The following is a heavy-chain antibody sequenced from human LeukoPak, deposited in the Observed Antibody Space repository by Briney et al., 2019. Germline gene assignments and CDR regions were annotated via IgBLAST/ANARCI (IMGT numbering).Heavy chain of an antibody. Sequence: ASVKVSCMASGYTFTSYDINWVRQATGQGLEWMGWMNPNSGNTGYAQKFQGRVTMTRNTSISTAYMELSSLRSEDTAVYYCARGPMYYDSSGYHYYFDHWGQGTLVTVSS. D-gene: IGHD3-22*01. J-gene: IGHJ4*02. CDR1: GYTFTSYD. CDR3: ARGPMYYDSSGYHYYFDH. CDR2: MNPNSGNT. V-gene: IGHV1-8*01.